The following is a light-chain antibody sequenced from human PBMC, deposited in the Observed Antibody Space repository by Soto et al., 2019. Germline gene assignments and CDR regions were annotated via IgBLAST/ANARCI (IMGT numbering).Light chain of an antibody. J-gene: IGKJ4*01. CDR1: QSVNIY. Sequence: EIVMTQSPATLSVSPGERATLSFRSSQSVNIYLAWYQQKPGQAPRLLIFGASSRATGIPARFSGSGSGTEFNLTISSLQSEDFAVYFCQQYDDWLRLTFGGGTKWIS. V-gene: IGKV3D-15*01. CDR2: GAS. CDR3: QQYDDWLRLT.